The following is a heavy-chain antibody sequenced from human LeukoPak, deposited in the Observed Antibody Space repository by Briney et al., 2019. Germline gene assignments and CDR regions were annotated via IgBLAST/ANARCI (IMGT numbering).Heavy chain of an antibody. CDR3: AKDKRAYYGGNSYYYYGMDV. D-gene: IGHD4-23*01. CDR2: ISYDGNSK. CDR1: GFTFSSYE. V-gene: IGHV3-30*18. Sequence: PGGSLRLSCAASGFTFSSYEMNWVRQAPGKGLEWLAVISYDGNSKYYADSVKGRYTISRDNSKNTLYLQFDSLETEDTAVYHCAKDKRAYYGGNSYYYYGMDVWGQGTTVTVSS. J-gene: IGHJ6*02.